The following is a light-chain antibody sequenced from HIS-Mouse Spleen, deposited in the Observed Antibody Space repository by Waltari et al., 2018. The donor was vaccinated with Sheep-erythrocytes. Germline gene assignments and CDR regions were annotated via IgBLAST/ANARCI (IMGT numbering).Light chain of an antibody. Sequence: QSALTQPRSVSGSPGQSVTISCTGTSSDGGGYHYVSWYQQHPGKAPKLIIYDVSKRPSGVPDRFSGSKSGNTASLTISGLQAEDEADYYCCSYAGSYNHVFATGTKVTVL. CDR2: DVS. V-gene: IGLV2-11*01. CDR3: CSYAGSYNHV. J-gene: IGLJ1*01. CDR1: SSDGGGYHY.